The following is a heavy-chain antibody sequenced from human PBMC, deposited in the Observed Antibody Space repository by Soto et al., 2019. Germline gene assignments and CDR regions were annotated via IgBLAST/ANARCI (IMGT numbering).Heavy chain of an antibody. J-gene: IGHJ3*02. CDR1: GYTFTGYY. CDR3: ARAPPYYDFWSGYGADAFDI. Sequence: QVPLVQSGAEVKKPGASVKVSCKASGYTFTGYYMHWVRQAPGQGLEWMGWINPNSGGTNYAQKFQGWVTMTRDTSISTAYMELSRLRSDDTAVYYCARAPPYYDFWSGYGADAFDIWGQGTMVTVSS. CDR2: INPNSGGT. V-gene: IGHV1-2*04. D-gene: IGHD3-3*01.